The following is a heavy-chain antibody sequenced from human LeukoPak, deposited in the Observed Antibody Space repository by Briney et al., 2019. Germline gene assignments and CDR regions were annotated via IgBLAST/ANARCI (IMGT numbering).Heavy chain of an antibody. J-gene: IGHJ4*02. CDR2: ISGSGLST. Sequence: QAGGSLRLSCAASGFTFSSYAMHWVRQAPGKGLDWVSTISGSGLSTWYADSVKGRFTISRDNSKDTLYLQMDTLRADDSAMYFCANQFIYSGIRSDDWGQGTPVIVSS. CDR3: ANQFIYSGIRSDD. D-gene: IGHD2-21*01. CDR1: GFTFSSYA. V-gene: IGHV3-23*01.